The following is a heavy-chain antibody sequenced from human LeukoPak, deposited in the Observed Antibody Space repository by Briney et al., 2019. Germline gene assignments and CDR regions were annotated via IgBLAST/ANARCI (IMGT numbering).Heavy chain of an antibody. CDR3: AHLLLTVATPGWYFDL. Sequence: GGSLRLSCAASGFTFSSYSMNWVRQAPGKGLEWVSSISSSSSYIYYADSVKGRFTISRDNAKNSLYLQMNSLRAEDTAVYYCAHLLLTVATPGWYFDLWGRGTLVTVSS. D-gene: IGHD4-23*01. J-gene: IGHJ2*01. CDR1: GFTFSSYS. V-gene: IGHV3-21*01. CDR2: ISSSSSYI.